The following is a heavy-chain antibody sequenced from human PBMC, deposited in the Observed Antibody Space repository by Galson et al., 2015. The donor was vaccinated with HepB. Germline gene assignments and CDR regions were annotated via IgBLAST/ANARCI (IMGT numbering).Heavy chain of an antibody. J-gene: IGHJ4*02. D-gene: IGHD3-9*01. Sequence: SLRLSCAASGFTFSNYGMYWVRQAPGKGLEWVAMIWSDGSNTYYADSVKGRFTISRDNSKSMLSLEMNSLRVEDSAVYYCARVCGSISWTCADYWGQGALVTVSS. CDR2: IWSDGSNT. CDR1: GFTFSNYG. CDR3: ARVCGSISWTCADY. V-gene: IGHV3-33*01.